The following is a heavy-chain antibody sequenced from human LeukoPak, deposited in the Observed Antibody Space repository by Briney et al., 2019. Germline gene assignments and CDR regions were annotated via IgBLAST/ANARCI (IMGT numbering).Heavy chain of an antibody. CDR2: INPHSGGT. J-gene: IGHJ4*02. CDR1: GFTFTGHY. Sequence: AASVKVSCKASGFTFTGHYIHWVRQAPGQGLEWMGYINPHSGGTNSPQKFQGRVTLTTDTSISAAYMELSSLISDDTAMYYCVREGNEVLTKDFDSWGRGTLVTVSS. D-gene: IGHD4-23*01. CDR3: VREGNEVLTKDFDS. V-gene: IGHV1-2*02.